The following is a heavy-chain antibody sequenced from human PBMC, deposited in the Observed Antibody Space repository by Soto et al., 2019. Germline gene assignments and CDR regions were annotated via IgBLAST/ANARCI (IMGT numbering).Heavy chain of an antibody. V-gene: IGHV3-64*01. D-gene: IGHD2-2*01. CDR3: ARVGGDCSSTSCYASFYFDY. CDR2: ISSNGGST. J-gene: IGHJ4*02. CDR1: GFTFSSYA. Sequence: GGSLRLSCAASGFTFSSYAMHWVRQAPGKGLEYVSAISSNGGSTYYANSVKGRFTISRDNSKNTLYLQMGSLRAEDMAVYYCARVGGDCSSTSCYASFYFDYWGQGTLVTVSS.